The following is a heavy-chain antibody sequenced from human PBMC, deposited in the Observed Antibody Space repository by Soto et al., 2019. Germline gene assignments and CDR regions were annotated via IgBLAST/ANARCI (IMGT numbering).Heavy chain of an antibody. D-gene: IGHD3-10*01. J-gene: IGHJ6*02. CDR2: IYASGGV. CDR3: VKDNFAGGADV. Sequence: GVSRRLSCTTSVFSLRFSAMYLVRQITGGGLEWVSGIYASGGVGYVDSVRGRFTISRDVARNFLYLQMDSLTTDDSALYYCVKDNFAGGADVWGQGT. CDR1: VFSLRFSA. V-gene: IGHV3-9*01.